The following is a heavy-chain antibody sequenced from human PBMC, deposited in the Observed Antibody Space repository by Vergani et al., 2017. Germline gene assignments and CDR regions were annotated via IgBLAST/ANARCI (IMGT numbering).Heavy chain of an antibody. CDR3: ARDTADCSSTSCYR. V-gene: IGHV3-21*01. D-gene: IGHD2-2*01. CDR2: ISSSSSTI. CDR1: RFTFSSYS. J-gene: IGHJ4*02. Sequence: EVQLVESGGGLVKPGGSLRLSCAASRFTFSSYSMNWVRQAPGKGLEWVSSISSSSSTIYYADSVKGRFTISRDNAKNSLYLQMNSLRDEDTAVYYCARDTADCSSTSCYRWGQGTLVTVSS.